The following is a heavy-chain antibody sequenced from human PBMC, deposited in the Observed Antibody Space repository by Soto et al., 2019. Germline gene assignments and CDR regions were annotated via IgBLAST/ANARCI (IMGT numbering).Heavy chain of an antibody. CDR3: ATGYYYYYMDV. D-gene: IGHD1-1*01. CDR1: GFTFDDYA. J-gene: IGHJ6*03. CDR2: ISWNSGII. Sequence: PGGSLRLSCAASGFTFDDYAMHWVRQAPGKGLEWVSGISWNSGIIGYADSVKGRFTISRDNAKNSLYLQMNSLRAEDTALYYCATGYYYYYMDVWGKGTTVTVSS. V-gene: IGHV3-9*01.